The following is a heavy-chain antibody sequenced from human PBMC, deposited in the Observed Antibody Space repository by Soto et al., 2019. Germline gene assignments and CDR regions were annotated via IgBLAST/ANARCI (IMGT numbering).Heavy chain of an antibody. V-gene: IGHV1-46*01. Sequence: QVQLVQSGAEVKKPGASVKVSCKASGDSFSSYYMHWVRQAPGQGLRWMGIINPSDDSTTYAQNFPGRLTMTRDTATRTVDMELSSLRSEDTAVYYCARGDHYESRGYNNAFDVWGQGTIVTVSS. CDR3: ARGDHYESRGYNNAFDV. CDR2: INPSDDST. J-gene: IGHJ3*01. CDR1: GDSFSSYY. D-gene: IGHD1-1*01.